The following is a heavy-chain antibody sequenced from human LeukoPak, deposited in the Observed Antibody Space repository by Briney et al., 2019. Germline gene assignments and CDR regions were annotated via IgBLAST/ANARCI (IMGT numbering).Heavy chain of an antibody. Sequence: TGGSLRLSCAASGFTLRSYSIIWVRQAQGRGLEWISYISGSSSTMYYADSVKGRFTISRDNSKNTLFLQLHNLRVEDTALYYCARDLHYYVAMDVWGQGTTVTVSS. J-gene: IGHJ6*02. D-gene: IGHD3-10*02. V-gene: IGHV3-48*01. CDR1: GFTLRSYS. CDR2: ISGSSSTM. CDR3: ARDLHYYVAMDV.